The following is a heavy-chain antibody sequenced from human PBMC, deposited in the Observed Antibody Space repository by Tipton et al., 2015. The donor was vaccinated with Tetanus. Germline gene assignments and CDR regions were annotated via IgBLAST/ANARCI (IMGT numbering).Heavy chain of an antibody. Sequence: TLSLTCAVSGVSIRSSSYFWGWIRQPPGKGLEWIGHIFYTGSRHYNPSVESRVTISVDTSKNQFSLNLTSVTAADTAVYFCARQEPPRRFFYDSSGSSDWGRGVLVTVSS. V-gene: IGHV4-39*01. D-gene: IGHD3-22*01. J-gene: IGHJ4*02. CDR1: GVSIRSSSYF. CDR3: ARQEPPRRFFYDSSGSSD. CDR2: IFYTGSR.